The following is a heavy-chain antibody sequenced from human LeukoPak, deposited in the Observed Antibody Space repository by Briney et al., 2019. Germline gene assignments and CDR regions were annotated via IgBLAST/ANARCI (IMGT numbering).Heavy chain of an antibody. Sequence: SGPTLVNPTQTLTLTCTFSGLSLSTSGVGVGWIRQPPGKALEWLALIYWNDDKRYSPSLKSRLTITKDTSKNQVVLTMTNMDPVDTGTYYCASLEYSSPFFVAVPKYWGQGTLVTVSS. CDR1: GLSLSTSGVG. CDR2: IYWNDDK. CDR3: ASLEYSSPFFVAVPKY. D-gene: IGHD6-19*01. J-gene: IGHJ4*02. V-gene: IGHV2-5*01.